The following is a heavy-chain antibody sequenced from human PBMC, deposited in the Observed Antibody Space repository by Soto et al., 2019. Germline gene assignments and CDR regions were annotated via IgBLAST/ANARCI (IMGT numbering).Heavy chain of an antibody. Sequence: ASVKVSCKASGYTFTGYYMHWVRQAPGQGLEWMGWMNPNSGNTGYAQKFQGRVTMTRNTSISTAYMELSSLRSEDTAVYYCAREKSGYYDYWGQGTLVTVSS. V-gene: IGHV1-8*02. CDR1: GYTFTGYY. CDR2: MNPNSGNT. J-gene: IGHJ4*02. CDR3: AREKSGYYDY. D-gene: IGHD3-3*01.